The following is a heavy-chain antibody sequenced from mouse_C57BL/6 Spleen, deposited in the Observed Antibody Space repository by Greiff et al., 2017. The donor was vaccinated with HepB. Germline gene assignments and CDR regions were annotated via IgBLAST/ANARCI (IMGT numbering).Heavy chain of an antibody. Sequence: VKLQQPGAELVMPGASVKLSCKASGYTFTSYWMHWVKQRPGQGLEWIGEIDPSDSYTNYNQKFKGKSTLTVDKSSSTAYMQLSSLTSEDSAVYYCARSSYRNYFDYWGQGTTLTVSS. J-gene: IGHJ2*01. CDR2: IDPSDSYT. CDR3: ARSSYRNYFDY. D-gene: IGHD2-10*01. V-gene: IGHV1-69*01. CDR1: GYTFTSYW.